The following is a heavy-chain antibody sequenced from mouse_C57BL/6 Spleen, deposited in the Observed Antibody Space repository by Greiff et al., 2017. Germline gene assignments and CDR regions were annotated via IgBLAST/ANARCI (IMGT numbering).Heavy chain of an antibody. CDR3: ARSGSRPYYFDY. V-gene: IGHV1-69*01. J-gene: IGHJ2*01. CDR2: IDPSDSYT. Sequence: QVQLQQPGAELVMPGASVKLSCKASGYTFTSYWMHWVKQRPGQGLEWIGEIDPSDSYTNYNQKFKGKSTVTVDKSSSTAYMQLSSLTSEDSAVYYCARSGSRPYYFDYWGQGTTLTVSS. CDR1: GYTFTSYW. D-gene: IGHD1-1*01.